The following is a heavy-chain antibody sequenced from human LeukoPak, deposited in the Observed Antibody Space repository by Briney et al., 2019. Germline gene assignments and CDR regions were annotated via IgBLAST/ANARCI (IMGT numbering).Heavy chain of an antibody. Sequence: GRSLRLFCAASGFTFSIYGMHWVRQAPGKGLEWVAVIWNDGSNKYYADSVKGRFTISRDNSKNTLYLQMNSLRAGDTAIYSCARASGPFDYWGQGTLVTVSS. J-gene: IGHJ4*02. CDR1: GFTFSIYG. CDR3: ARASGPFDY. CDR2: IWNDGSNK. D-gene: IGHD3-10*01. V-gene: IGHV3-33*01.